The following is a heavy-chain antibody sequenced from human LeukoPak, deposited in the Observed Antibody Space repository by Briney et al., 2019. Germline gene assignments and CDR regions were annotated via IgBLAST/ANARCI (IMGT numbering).Heavy chain of an antibody. J-gene: IGHJ6*02. CDR3: ARARPKWIQLSLVGYGMDV. Sequence: SETLSLTCTVSGGSISSYYWSWIRQPPGKGLEWIGYIYYSGSTNYNPSLKSRVTISVDTSKNQFSLKLSSVTAADTAVYYCARARPKWIQLSLVGYGMDVWGQGTTVTVSS. CDR2: IYYSGST. V-gene: IGHV4-59*01. CDR1: GGSISSYY. D-gene: IGHD5-18*01.